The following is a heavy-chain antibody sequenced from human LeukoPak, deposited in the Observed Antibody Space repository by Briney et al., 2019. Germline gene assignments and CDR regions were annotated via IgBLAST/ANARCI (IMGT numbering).Heavy chain of an antibody. CDR2: IYTSGST. CDR3: ARHVIHYYMDV. V-gene: IGHV4-4*09. Sequence: PSETLSLTCTVSGGSISSYYWSWIRQPPGKGLEWIAYIYTSGSTNYNPSLKSRVTISVDTSKNQFSLKLSSGTAADTAVYYCARHVIHYYMDVWGKGTTVTVSS. J-gene: IGHJ6*03. CDR1: GGSISSYY.